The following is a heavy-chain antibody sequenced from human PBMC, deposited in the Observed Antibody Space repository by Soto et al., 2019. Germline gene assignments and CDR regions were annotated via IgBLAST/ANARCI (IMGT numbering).Heavy chain of an antibody. CDR3: ARQLSPAYCGGDCYLDY. D-gene: IGHD2-21*02. V-gene: IGHV1-69*13. Sequence: GGSVKVSCKASGGTFSSYSISWVPQAPGEGLEWMGGIIPILGTANYAQKFQGRVTITADESTSTAYMELSSLRSEDTAVYYCARQLSPAYCGGDCYLDYCGQGTLVTVS. CDR2: IIPILGTA. J-gene: IGHJ4*02. CDR1: GGTFSSYS.